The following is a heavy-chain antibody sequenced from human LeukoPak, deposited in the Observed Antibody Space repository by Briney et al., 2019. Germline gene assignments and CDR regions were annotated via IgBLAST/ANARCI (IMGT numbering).Heavy chain of an antibody. CDR3: ARPGYSYGYYYYYYMDV. V-gene: IGHV3-48*03. CDR1: GFTFSSYE. J-gene: IGHJ6*03. CDR2: ISSSGSTI. D-gene: IGHD5-18*01. Sequence: GGSPRLSCAASGFTFSSYEMNWVRQAPGKGLEWVSYISSSGSTIYYADSVKGRFTITRDNAKNSLYLQMNSLRAEDTAVYYCARPGYSYGYYYYYYMDVWVKGTTVTVSS.